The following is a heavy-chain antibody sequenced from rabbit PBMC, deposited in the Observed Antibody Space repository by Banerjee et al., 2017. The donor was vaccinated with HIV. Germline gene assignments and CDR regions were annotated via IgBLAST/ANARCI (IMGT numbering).Heavy chain of an antibody. V-gene: IGHV1S45*01. Sequence: QEQLEESGGDLVKPEGSLTLTCTASEFSFSYSYWICWVRQAPGKGLEWIACIYVGSGGGTYSATWAKGRFTISKSSSTTVTLQMTSLTAADTATYFCARDAGTSFSTYGMDLWGPGTLVTVS. CDR1: EFSFSYSYW. D-gene: IGHD8-1*01. CDR3: ARDAGTSFSTYGMDL. J-gene: IGHJ6*01. CDR2: IYVGSGGGT.